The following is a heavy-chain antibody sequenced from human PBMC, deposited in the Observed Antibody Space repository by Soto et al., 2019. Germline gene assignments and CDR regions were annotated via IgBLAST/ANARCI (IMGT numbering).Heavy chain of an antibody. CDR1: GFNFTSYW. CDR3: AVSYGHDAFDI. D-gene: IGHD3-16*01. V-gene: IGHV5-10-1*01. CDR2: IDPSDSYT. J-gene: IGHJ3*02. Sequence: GAALKISGKGSGFNFTSYWSSWVRQMPGKGLEWMGRIDPSDSYTNYSPSFQGHVTISADKSISTAYLQWSSLKASDTAMYYCAVSYGHDAFDIWGQGTMVTVSS.